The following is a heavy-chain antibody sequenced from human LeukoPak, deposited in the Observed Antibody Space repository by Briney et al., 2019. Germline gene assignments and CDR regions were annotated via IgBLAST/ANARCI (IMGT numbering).Heavy chain of an antibody. CDR3: AKDRVTMTTVTLDY. CDR1: GFTFSSYA. V-gene: IGHV3-30-3*01. CDR2: ISYDGSNK. J-gene: IGHJ4*02. D-gene: IGHD4-17*01. Sequence: PGGSLRLSCAASGFTFSSYAMHWVRQAPGKGLEWVAVISYDGSNKYYADSVKGRFTISRDNAKNSLYLQMNSLRAEDTAVYYCAKDRVTMTTVTLDYWGQGTLVTVSS.